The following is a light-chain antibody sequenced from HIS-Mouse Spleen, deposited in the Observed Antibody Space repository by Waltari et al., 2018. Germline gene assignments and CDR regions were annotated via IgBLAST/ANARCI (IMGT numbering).Light chain of an antibody. CDR1: SSYVGGYNY. Sequence: QSALTQPRSVSGSPGQSVTISCTGTSSYVGGYNYVPWYQQHPGKAPKLMIYDVSKRPSGVPDRFSGSKSGNTASLTISGLQAEDEADYYCCSYAGSVVFGGGTKLTVL. CDR2: DVS. J-gene: IGLJ2*01. V-gene: IGLV2-11*01. CDR3: CSYAGSVV.